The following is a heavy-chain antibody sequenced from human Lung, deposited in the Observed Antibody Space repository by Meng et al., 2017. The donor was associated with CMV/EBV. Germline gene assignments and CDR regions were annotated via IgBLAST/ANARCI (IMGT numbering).Heavy chain of an antibody. CDR3: LRRSGGSV. CDR1: GDPITNHNG. J-gene: IGHJ1*01. D-gene: IGHD3-10*01. CDR2: IPHRGSS. V-gene: IGHV4-4*02. Sequence: VELRGAGRALVNPSETLSLPCSVSGDPITNHNGWAWARQPPGKGLEWIGEIPHRGSSAYNPSLKSRVSMSIDKSKNQFSLKLTSVTAADTVVYHCLRRSGGSVWGQGTLVTVSS.